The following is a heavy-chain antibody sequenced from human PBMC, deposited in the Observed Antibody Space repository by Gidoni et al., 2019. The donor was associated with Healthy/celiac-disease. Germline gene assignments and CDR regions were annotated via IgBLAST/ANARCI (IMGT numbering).Heavy chain of an antibody. J-gene: IGHJ3*02. CDR2: RWYDGSNK. Sequence: VQLVESGGGVVQHGRSLRLSCAASGFTFSSSGMPWVRQAPGKGLEWVAVRWYDGSNKYYADSVKGRFTSSRYNSKNTLYLQMNSLRAEDTAVYYCARDGPDAFDIWGQGTMVTVSS. CDR3: ARDGPDAFDI. V-gene: IGHV3-33*01. CDR1: GFTFSSSG.